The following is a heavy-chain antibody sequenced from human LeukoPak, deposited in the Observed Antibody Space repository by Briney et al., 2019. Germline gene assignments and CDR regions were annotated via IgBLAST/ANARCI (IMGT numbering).Heavy chain of an antibody. D-gene: IGHD4-23*01. J-gene: IGHJ3*02. CDR1: GGSISGYH. CDR2: ISNTGST. CDR3: ARDPDYGGNPGAFDI. V-gene: IGHV4-59*12. Sequence: KPSETLSLTCTVSGGSISGYHWNWIRQPPGKGLEWIGQISNTGSTVYNPPLKSRVTISVDTSKNQFSLKLSSVTAADTAVYYCARDPDYGGNPGAFDIWGQGTMVTVSS.